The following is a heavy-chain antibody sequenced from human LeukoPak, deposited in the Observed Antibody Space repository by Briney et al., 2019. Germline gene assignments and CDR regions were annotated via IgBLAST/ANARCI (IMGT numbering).Heavy chain of an antibody. Sequence: SVKVSCTASGGTFSSYAISWVRQAPGQGLEWMGGIIPIFGTANYAQKFQGRVTITADESTSTAYMELSSLRSEDTAVYYCARGVVPAALYYFDYWGQGTLVTVSS. CDR1: GGTFSSYA. J-gene: IGHJ4*02. CDR2: IIPIFGTA. CDR3: ARGVVPAALYYFDY. D-gene: IGHD2-2*01. V-gene: IGHV1-69*13.